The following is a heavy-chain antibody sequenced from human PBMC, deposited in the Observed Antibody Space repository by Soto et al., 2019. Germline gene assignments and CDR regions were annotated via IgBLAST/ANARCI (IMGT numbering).Heavy chain of an antibody. CDR2: MNPNSGNT. CDR3: ASTIFGVVPHYYYYGMDV. D-gene: IGHD3-3*01. J-gene: IGHJ6*02. V-gene: IGHV1-8*01. Sequence: QVQLVQSGAEVKKPGASVKVSCKASGYTFTSYDINWVRQATGQGLEWMGWMNPNSGNTGYAQKFQGRVTMTRNTSIXTXXMELSRLRSEDTAVYYCASTIFGVVPHYYYYGMDVWGQGTTVTVSS. CDR1: GYTFTSYD.